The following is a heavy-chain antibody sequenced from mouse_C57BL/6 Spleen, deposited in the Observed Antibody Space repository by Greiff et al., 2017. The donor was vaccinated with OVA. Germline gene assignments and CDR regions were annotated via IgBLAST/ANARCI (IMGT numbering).Heavy chain of an antibody. Sequence: QVTLKVSGAELVKPGASVKISCKASGYAFSSYWMNWVKQRPGKGLEWIGQIYPGDGDTNYNGKFKGKATLTADKSSSTAYMQLSSLTSEDSAVYFCARNGKLFRFAYWGQGTLVTVSA. CDR2: IYPGDGDT. CDR1: GYAFSSYW. D-gene: IGHD1-1*02. V-gene: IGHV1-80*01. J-gene: IGHJ3*01. CDR3: ARNGKLFRFAY.